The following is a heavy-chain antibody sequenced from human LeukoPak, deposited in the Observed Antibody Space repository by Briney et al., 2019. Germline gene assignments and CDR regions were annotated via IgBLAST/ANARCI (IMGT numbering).Heavy chain of an antibody. CDR2: ISDSGSA. D-gene: IGHD4-17*01. Sequence: GSLRLSCAASGFTFSSFGMHWIRQAPGKGLEWIGYISDSGSANYNPSLKSRVTISEDTSRNQFSLKVRSVTAADTAVYYCARELLGVTTDYFDYWGQGTLVTAS. J-gene: IGHJ4*02. CDR3: ARELLGVTTDYFDY. V-gene: IGHV4-59*01. CDR1: GFTFSSFG.